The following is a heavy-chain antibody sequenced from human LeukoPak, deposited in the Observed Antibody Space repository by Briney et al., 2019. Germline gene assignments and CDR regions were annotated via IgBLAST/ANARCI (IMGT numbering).Heavy chain of an antibody. CDR3: ARDSIVESTKVGSFDY. D-gene: IGHD1-26*01. J-gene: IGHJ4*02. V-gene: IGHV3-53*01. Sequence: GGSLRLSCAASGLIVSSSYMSWVRQAPGKGLEWVSLIYSGGSTYYADSVKGRFTISRDNSKNTLFLQMNSLRAEDTAVYYCARDSIVESTKVGSFDYWGQGTLVTVSS. CDR2: IYSGGST. CDR1: GLIVSSSY.